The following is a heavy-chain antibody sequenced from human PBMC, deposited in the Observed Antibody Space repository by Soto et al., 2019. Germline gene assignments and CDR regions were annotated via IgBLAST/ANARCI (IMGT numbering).Heavy chain of an antibody. CDR3: ARREANRPNWFDP. V-gene: IGHV5-51*01. Sequence: GESLKISCKGSGYSFISQWIGWVRQMPGKGLEWMGIIYPGDSDTRYSPSFQGQVTISADKSVNTAYLQWSSLKASDTAMYYCARREANRPNWFDPWGQGTLVTVSS. J-gene: IGHJ5*02. CDR2: IYPGDSDT. CDR1: GYSFISQW. D-gene: IGHD6-6*01.